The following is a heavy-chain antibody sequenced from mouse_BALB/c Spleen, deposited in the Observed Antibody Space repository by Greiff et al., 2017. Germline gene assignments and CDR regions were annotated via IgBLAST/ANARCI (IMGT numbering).Heavy chain of an antibody. J-gene: IGHJ1*01. CDR2: ISSGSSTI. CDR1: GFTFSSFG. D-gene: IGHD1-1*01. Sequence: EVKLVESGGGLVQPGGSRKLSCAASGFTFSSFGMHWVRQAPEKGLEWVAYISSGSSTIYYADTVKGRFTISRDNPKNTLFLQMTSLRSEDTAMYYCARNDYGSSYWYFDVWGAGTTVTVSS. CDR3: ARNDYGSSYWYFDV. V-gene: IGHV5-17*02.